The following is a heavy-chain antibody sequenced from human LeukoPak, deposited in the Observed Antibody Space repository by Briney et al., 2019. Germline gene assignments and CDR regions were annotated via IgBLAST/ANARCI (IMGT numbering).Heavy chain of an antibody. J-gene: IGHJ4*02. CDR3: ARSPRLGRYGYGPWELPVSYFDY. CDR2: INHSGST. Sequence: PSETLSLTCAVYGGSFSGYYRSWIRQPPGKGLEWIGEINHSGSTSYNPSLKSRVTISVDTSKNQFSLKLSSVTAAETAVYYCARSPRLGRYGYGPWELPVSYFDYWGQGTLVTVSS. CDR1: GGSFSGYY. D-gene: IGHD1-26*01. V-gene: IGHV4-34*01.